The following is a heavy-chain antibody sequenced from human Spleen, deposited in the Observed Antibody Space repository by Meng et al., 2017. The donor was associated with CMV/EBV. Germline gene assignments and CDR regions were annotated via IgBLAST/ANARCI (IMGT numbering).Heavy chain of an antibody. Sequence: GSLRLSCTVSGGSISGYYWGWIWQPPGKGLEWIGYIYYSGSTNYNPSLKSRVTMSIDTSKNQLFLKLSSVTAADTAVYYCARDADDYFDYWGQGTLVTVSS. CDR1: GGSISGYY. CDR3: ARDADDYFDY. V-gene: IGHV4-59*01. CDR2: IYYSGST. J-gene: IGHJ4*02.